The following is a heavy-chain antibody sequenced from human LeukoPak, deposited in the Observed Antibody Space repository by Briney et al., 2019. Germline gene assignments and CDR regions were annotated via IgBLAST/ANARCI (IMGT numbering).Heavy chain of an antibody. CDR1: GGSISSYY. CDR2: IYYSGST. V-gene: IGHV4-59*01. Sequence: SETLSLTCTVSGGSISSYYWSWTRQPPGKGLEWIGYIYYSGSTNYNPSLKSRVTISVDTSKNQFSLKLSSVTAADTAVYYCARDLRNYYDSSGYYTGYAFDIWGQGTMVTVSS. CDR3: ARDLRNYYDSSGYYTGYAFDI. J-gene: IGHJ3*02. D-gene: IGHD3-22*01.